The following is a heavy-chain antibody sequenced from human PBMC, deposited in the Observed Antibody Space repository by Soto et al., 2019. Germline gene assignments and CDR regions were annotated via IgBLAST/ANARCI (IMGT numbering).Heavy chain of an antibody. J-gene: IGHJ6*02. CDR1: GGTFSSYA. Sequence: SVKVSCKASGGTFSSYAISWVRQAPGQGLEWMGGIIPIFGTANYAQKFQGRVTITADESTSTAYMELSSLRSEDTAVYYCARKADSFSGMDVWGQGTTVTVSS. CDR3: ARKADSFSGMDV. CDR2: IIPIFGTA. D-gene: IGHD5-18*01. V-gene: IGHV1-69*13.